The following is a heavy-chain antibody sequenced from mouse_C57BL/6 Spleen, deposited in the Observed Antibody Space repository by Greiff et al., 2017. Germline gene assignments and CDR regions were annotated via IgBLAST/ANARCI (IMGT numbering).Heavy chain of an antibody. Sequence: EVMLVESGGGLVKPGGSLKLSCAASGFTFSDYGMHWVRQAPEKGLEWVAYISSGSSNIYYADTVKGRFTISRDNAKNTLFLQMTSLRSEDTSMYYCARPPYGNYPYYYAMDYWGQGTSVTVSS. J-gene: IGHJ4*01. V-gene: IGHV5-17*01. D-gene: IGHD2-1*01. CDR2: ISSGSSNI. CDR3: ARPPYGNYPYYYAMDY. CDR1: GFTFSDYG.